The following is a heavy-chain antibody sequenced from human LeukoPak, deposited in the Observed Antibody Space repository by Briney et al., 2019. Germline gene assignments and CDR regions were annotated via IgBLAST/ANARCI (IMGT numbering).Heavy chain of an antibody. V-gene: IGHV3-30-3*01. CDR3: AREGSPEGGLAIFGVVITDYYYGMDV. J-gene: IGHJ6*02. CDR1: GFTFSSYA. CDR2: ISYDGSNK. D-gene: IGHD3-3*01. Sequence: GGSLRLSCAASGFTFSSYAMHRVRQAPGKGLEWVAVISYDGSNKYYADSVKGRFTISRDNSKNTLYLQMNSLRAEDTAVYYCAREGSPEGGLAIFGVVITDYYYGMDVWGQGTTVTVSS.